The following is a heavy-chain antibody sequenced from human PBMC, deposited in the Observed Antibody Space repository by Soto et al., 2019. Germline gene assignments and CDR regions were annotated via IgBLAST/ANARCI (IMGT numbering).Heavy chain of an antibody. CDR3: AREVQVHTPAFVY. J-gene: IGHJ4*02. D-gene: IGHD3-10*01. CDR1: GGTFNTYA. Sequence: QVQLVQCGAEMKKPGSSVKVSCQSSGGTFNTYAMNWVRQAPGQGPEWMGDISPMFGAATYAPKIQGRVTITADESTRTSYMQLSSLPSEDTALYFCAREVQVHTPAFVYWGQGTLVTVSS. V-gene: IGHV1-69*19. CDR2: ISPMFGAA.